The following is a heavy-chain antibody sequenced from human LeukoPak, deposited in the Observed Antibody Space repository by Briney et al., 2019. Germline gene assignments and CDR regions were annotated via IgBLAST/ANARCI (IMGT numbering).Heavy chain of an antibody. CDR2: IYYSGST. CDR3: ARQGTVKYYFDY. J-gene: IGHJ4*02. V-gene: IGHV4-39*01. CDR1: GGSISSSSYY. D-gene: IGHD4-17*01. Sequence: SETLSLTCTVSGGSISSSSYYWGWIRQPPGKGLEWIGSIYYSGSTYYNPSLKSRVTISVDTSKNQFSLKLSSVTAADTAVYYCARQGTVKYYFDYWGQGTLVTVSS.